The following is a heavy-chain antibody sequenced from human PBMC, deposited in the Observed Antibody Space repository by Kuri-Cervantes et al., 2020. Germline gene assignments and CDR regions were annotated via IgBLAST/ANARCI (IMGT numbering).Heavy chain of an antibody. J-gene: IGHJ4*02. CDR3: ASNSFDSSAYYYFDY. Sequence: GESLKISCAASGFTFSTYSMTWVRQAPGKGLEWVASMKQDESEKYYVDSVKGRFTISRDNSKNTLYLQMNSLRAEDTAVYYCASNSFDSSAYYYFDYWGQGTLVTVSS. CDR2: MKQDESEK. CDR1: GFTFSTYS. D-gene: IGHD3-22*01. V-gene: IGHV3-7*03.